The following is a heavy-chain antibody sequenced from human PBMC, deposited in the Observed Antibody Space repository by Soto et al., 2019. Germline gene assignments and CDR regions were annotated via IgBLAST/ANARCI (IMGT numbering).Heavy chain of an antibody. Sequence: EVQLVESGGGLVQPGRSLRLSCAASGFTFDDYAMHWVWQVPGKGLEWVSGISWNSGSIGYAESVKGRLTISRDNAKNSLYLQMNSLRAEDTALYYCAKDMGDDYGDYAGFGYWGQGTLVTVSS. CDR2: ISWNSGSI. CDR1: GFTFDDYA. D-gene: IGHD4-17*01. J-gene: IGHJ4*02. CDR3: AKDMGDDYGDYAGFGY. V-gene: IGHV3-9*01.